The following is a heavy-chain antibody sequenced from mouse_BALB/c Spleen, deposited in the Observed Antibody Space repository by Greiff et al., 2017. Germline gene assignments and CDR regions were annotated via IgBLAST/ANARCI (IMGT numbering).Heavy chain of an antibody. J-gene: IGHJ1*01. CDR1: GFSLTSYG. D-gene: IGHD3-3*01. Sequence: VKLVESGPGLVQPSQSLSITCTVSGFSLTSYGVHWVRQSPGKGLEWLGVIWSGGSTDYNAAFISRLSISKDNSKSQVFFKMNSLQADDTAIYYCARRLPRGYFDVWGAGTTVTVSS. V-gene: IGHV2-4-1*01. CDR2: IWSGGST. CDR3: ARRLPRGYFDV.